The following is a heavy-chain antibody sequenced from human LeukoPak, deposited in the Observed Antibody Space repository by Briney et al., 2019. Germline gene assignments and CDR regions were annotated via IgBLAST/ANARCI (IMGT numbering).Heavy chain of an antibody. J-gene: IGHJ6*02. CDR3: ARNHRVVGSDNYYGMDV. Sequence: SETLSLTCTVSGGSINSYYWSWIRQPAGKGLEWIGRIYTSGSTNYNPSLKSRVTMSVDTSKNQLSLKLSSVTAADTAVYYCARNHRVVGSDNYYGMDVWGQGTTVTVSS. D-gene: IGHD1-26*01. CDR1: GGSINSYY. V-gene: IGHV4-4*07. CDR2: IYTSGST.